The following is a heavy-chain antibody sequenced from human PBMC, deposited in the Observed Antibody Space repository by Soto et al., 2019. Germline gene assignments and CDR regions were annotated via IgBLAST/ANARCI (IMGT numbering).Heavy chain of an antibody. J-gene: IGHJ4*02. Sequence: SETLSLTCTVSGGSVSSGSYYWSWIRQPPGKGLEWIGYIYYSGSTNYNPSLKSRVTISVDTSKNQFSLKLSSVTAADTAVYYCALWFCENYFDYCRQGNRITGS. D-gene: IGHD3-10*01. V-gene: IGHV4-61*01. CDR2: IYYSGST. CDR1: GGSVSSGSYY. CDR3: ALWFCENYFDY.